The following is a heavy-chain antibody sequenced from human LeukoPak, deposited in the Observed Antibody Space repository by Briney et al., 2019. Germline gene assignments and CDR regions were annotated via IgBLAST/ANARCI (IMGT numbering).Heavy chain of an antibody. J-gene: IGHJ4*02. CDR1: DDSAYSSGFY. D-gene: IGHD2-21*01. CDR2: FDHGGNT. Sequence: SETLSLTCTVSDDSAYSSGFYWGWIRQPPGKGLEWIGSFDHGGNTYYNPSLKSRVTISGDTYRKQFSLKLSSVTAADTAVYYCATDRDLRWFYFWGQGTLVTVSS. V-gene: IGHV4-39*07. CDR3: ATDRDLRWFYF.